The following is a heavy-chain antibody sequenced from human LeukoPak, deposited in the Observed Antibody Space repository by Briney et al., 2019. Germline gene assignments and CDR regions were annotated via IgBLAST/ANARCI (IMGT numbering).Heavy chain of an antibody. D-gene: IGHD3-3*01. V-gene: IGHV4-59*08. Sequence: PSETLSLTCTVSGGSISSYYWSWIRQPPGKGLEWIGYIYYSGSTNYNPSLKSRVTISVDTSKNQFSLKLSSVTAADTAVYYCARLWSGYSPRYYYGMGVWGQGTTVTVSS. J-gene: IGHJ6*02. CDR1: GGSISSYY. CDR3: ARLWSGYSPRYYYGMGV. CDR2: IYYSGST.